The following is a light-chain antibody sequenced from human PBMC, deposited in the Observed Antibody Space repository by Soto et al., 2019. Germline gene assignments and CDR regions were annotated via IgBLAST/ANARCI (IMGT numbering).Light chain of an antibody. V-gene: IGKV1-5*01. CDR1: QSISSW. Sequence: DIQMTQSPSTLSASVGDRVTITCRASQSISSWLAWYQQKPGKAPKLLIYDASSLESGLPSRFSGSGSGTEFTLTISSLQPDDFATYYCQQYNSYSSTFGQGTKLEIK. CDR2: DAS. J-gene: IGKJ2*02. CDR3: QQYNSYSST.